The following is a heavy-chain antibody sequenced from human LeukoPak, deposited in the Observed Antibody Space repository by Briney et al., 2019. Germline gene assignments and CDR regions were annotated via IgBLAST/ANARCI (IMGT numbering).Heavy chain of an antibody. CDR1: GYSFTSYW. CDR3: ARLGVWRDGYSHFDY. D-gene: IGHD5-24*01. Sequence: GEALKIYCKGSGYSFTSYWIGWMRQMPGKGLEWMGIIYPGDSDTRYSPSFQGQVTISADKSISTAYLQWSSLKASDTAMYYCARLGVWRDGYSHFDYWGQGNLVTVSS. V-gene: IGHV5-51*01. CDR2: IYPGDSDT. J-gene: IGHJ4*02.